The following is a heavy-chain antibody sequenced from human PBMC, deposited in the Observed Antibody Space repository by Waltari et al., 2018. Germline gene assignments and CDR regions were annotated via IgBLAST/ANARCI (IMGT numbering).Heavy chain of an antibody. V-gene: IGHV3-48*03. J-gene: IGHJ3*02. CDR2: ISSSGSTI. CDR1: GFTFSSYD. Sequence: EVQLVESGGGLVQPGGSLNLSCAASGFTFSSYDITWVRQAPGKGLGWVSYISSSGSTIYYADSVKGRFTISRDNAKNSLYLQMNSLRAEDTAVYYCARDSSIVGAAGGAFDIWGQGTMVTVSS. D-gene: IGHD1-26*01. CDR3: ARDSSIVGAAGGAFDI.